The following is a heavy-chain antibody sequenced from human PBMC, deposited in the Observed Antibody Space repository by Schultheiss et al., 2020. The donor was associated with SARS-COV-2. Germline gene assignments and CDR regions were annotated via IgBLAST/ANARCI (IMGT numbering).Heavy chain of an antibody. CDR3: AKDRSGGYPRWFDP. CDR1: GFTFSSYA. CDR2: ISGSGGST. D-gene: IGHD1-26*01. V-gene: IGHV3-23*01. J-gene: IGHJ5*02. Sequence: GGSLRLSCAASGFTFSSYAMSWVRQAPGKGLEWVSAISGSGGSTYYADSVKGRFTISKDNSKITLYLQMNSLRAEDTAVYYCAKDRSGGYPRWFDPWGQGTLVTVSS.